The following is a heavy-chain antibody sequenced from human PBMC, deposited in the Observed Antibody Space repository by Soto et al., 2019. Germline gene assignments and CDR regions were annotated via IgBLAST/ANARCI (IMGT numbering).Heavy chain of an antibody. D-gene: IGHD3-10*02. Sequence: GGSLRLSCAASGFTFSSYGMHWVRQAPGKGLEWVAVISYDGSNKYYADSVKGRFTISRDNSKNTLYLQMNSLRAEETAVYYCAKDLLGSGSYRGSLERLNWFDPWGQGTLVTVSS. CDR1: GFTFSSYG. V-gene: IGHV3-30*18. CDR3: AKDLLGSGSYRGSLERLNWFDP. CDR2: ISYDGSNK. J-gene: IGHJ5*02.